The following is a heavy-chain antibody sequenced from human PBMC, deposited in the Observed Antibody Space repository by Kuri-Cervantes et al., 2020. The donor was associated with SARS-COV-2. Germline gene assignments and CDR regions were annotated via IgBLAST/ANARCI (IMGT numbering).Heavy chain of an antibody. D-gene: IGHD4-23*01. CDR3: ARDSALVVTLAFDI. J-gene: IGHJ3*02. Sequence: GESLKISCAASGFTFSSYAMHWVRQAPGKGLEWVAVISYDGSNKYYAVSVKGRFTISRDNSKNTLYLQMNSLSAEDTVVYYCARDSALVVTLAFDIWGQGTMVTVSS. V-gene: IGHV3-30*07. CDR2: ISYDGSNK. CDR1: GFTFSSYA.